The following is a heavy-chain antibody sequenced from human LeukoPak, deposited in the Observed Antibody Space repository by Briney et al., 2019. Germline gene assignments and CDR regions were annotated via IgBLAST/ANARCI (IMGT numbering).Heavy chain of an antibody. D-gene: IGHD2-15*01. V-gene: IGHV3-7*03. CDR1: GFTFSSYW. CDR2: INQHGSEK. J-gene: IGHJ6*03. Sequence: PGGSLRLSCAASGFTFSSYWMSWVRQAPGKGLEWVANINQHGSEKYYVDSVKGRFTISRDNSKNTLYLQMNSLRAEDTAIYYCAKNGDRGAYCTGGTCYPYFYYYMDVWGKGTTVTI. CDR3: AKNGDRGAYCTGGTCYPYFYYYMDV.